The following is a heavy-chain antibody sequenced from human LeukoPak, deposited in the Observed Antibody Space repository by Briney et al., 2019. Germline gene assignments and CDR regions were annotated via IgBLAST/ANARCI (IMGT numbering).Heavy chain of an antibody. CDR3: ARDTVAAGTDY. J-gene: IGHJ4*02. CDR1: GYTFTGYH. D-gene: IGHD6-13*01. V-gene: IGHV1-46*01. CDR2: INPSGGST. Sequence: ASVKVSCKTSGYTFTGYHIHWVRQAPGQGLEWMGIINPSGGSTSYAQKFQGRVTMTRDMSTSTVYMELSSLRSEDTAVYYCARDTVAAGTDYWGQGTLVTVSS.